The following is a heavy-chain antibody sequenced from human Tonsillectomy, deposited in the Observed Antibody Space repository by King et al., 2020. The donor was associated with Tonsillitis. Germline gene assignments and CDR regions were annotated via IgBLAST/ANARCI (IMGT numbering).Heavy chain of an antibody. CDR3: ARDLSRDYNFWSGYYEDY. D-gene: IGHD3-3*01. V-gene: IGHV1-2*02. CDR1: GYTFTGYY. Sequence: VQLVQSGAEVKKPGASLKVSCKASGYTFTGYYMHWVRQSPGQGLEWMGWINPNSGGTKYAQKVQGRVTMTRDTTISTAYMELSRLRSDDTAVYFCARDLSRDYNFWSGYYEDYWGQGTLVTVSS. CDR2: INPNSGGT. J-gene: IGHJ4*02.